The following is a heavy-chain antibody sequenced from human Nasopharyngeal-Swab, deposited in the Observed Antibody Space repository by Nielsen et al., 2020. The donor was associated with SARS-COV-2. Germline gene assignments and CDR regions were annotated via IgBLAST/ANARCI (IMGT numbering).Heavy chain of an antibody. CDR1: GGTISSYA. D-gene: IGHD2-15*01. J-gene: IGHJ3*02. CDR2: IIPIFGTA. V-gene: IGHV1-69*19. CDR3: ARALLQGAFDI. Sequence: VSCKASGGTISSYAISWVRQAPGHGLEWMGGIIPIFGTANYAQKFQGRVTITADQSTSPAYMELSSLRSEDTSVYYCARALLQGAFDIWGQGTMVTVSS.